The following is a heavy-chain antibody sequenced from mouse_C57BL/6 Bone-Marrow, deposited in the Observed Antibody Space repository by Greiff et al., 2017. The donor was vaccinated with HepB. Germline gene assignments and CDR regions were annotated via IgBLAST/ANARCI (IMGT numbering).Heavy chain of an antibody. CDR3: TTGMRFDY. J-gene: IGHJ2*01. CDR2: IDPENGDT. Sequence: VQLKQSGAELVRPGASVKLSCTASGFNIKDDYMHWVKQRPEQGLEWIGWIDPENGDTEYASKFQGKATITADTSSNTAYLQLSSLTSEDTAVYYCTTGMRFDYWGQGTTLTVSS. CDR1: GFNIKDDY. V-gene: IGHV14-4*01.